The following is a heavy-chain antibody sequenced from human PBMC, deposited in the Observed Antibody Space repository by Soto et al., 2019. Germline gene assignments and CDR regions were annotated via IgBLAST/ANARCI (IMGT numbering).Heavy chain of an antibody. CDR3: ASQLGILGCAFDI. CDR2: ISGSGGST. V-gene: IGHV3-23*01. Sequence: GGSLRLSCAASGFTFSSYAMSWVRQAPGKGLEWVSAISGSGGSTYYSDSVKGRFAISRDNSKNTLYLQMNSLRAEDSAVYYCASQLGILGCAFDIWGQGTMVTVSS. J-gene: IGHJ3*02. CDR1: GFTFSSYA. D-gene: IGHD7-27*01.